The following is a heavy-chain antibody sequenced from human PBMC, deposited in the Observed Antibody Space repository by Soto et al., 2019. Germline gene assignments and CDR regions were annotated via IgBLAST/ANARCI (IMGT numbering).Heavy chain of an antibody. Sequence: SETLSLTCTVSGCSISSGDYYWILIRQPPGKGLEWIGYIYYSGSTNYNPSLKSRVTISVDTSKNQFSLKLSSVTAADTAVYYCARRYGGGFDYWGPGTLVTVSS. CDR3: ARRYGGGFDY. CDR2: IYYSGST. V-gene: IGHV4-30-4*01. CDR1: GCSISSGDYY. J-gene: IGHJ4*02. D-gene: IGHD3-10*01.